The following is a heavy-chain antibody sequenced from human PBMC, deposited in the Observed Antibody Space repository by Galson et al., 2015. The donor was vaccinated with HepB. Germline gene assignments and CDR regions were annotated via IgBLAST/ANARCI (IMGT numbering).Heavy chain of an antibody. D-gene: IGHD1-26*01. CDR1: GFTFSDYY. J-gene: IGHJ3*02. Sequence: SLRLSCAASGFTFSDYYMSWIRQAPGKGLEWVSYISSSSSYTNYADSVKGRFTISRDNAKSSLYLQMNSLRAEDTAVYYCARVVGATFAFDIWGQGTMVTVSS. CDR3: ARVVGATFAFDI. CDR2: ISSSSSYT. V-gene: IGHV3-11*06.